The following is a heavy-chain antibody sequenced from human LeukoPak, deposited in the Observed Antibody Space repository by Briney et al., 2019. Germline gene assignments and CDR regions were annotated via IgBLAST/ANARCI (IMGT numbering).Heavy chain of an antibody. CDR1: GGSFSGYY. V-gene: IGHV4-34*01. Sequence: SETLSLTCAVYGGSFSGYYWSWIRQPPGKGLEWIGEINHSGSTNYNPSLKSRVTISVDTSKNQFSLKLSSVTAADTAVYYCARGRGDYYYYDSSGLQNWGQGTLVTVSS. CDR3: ARGRGDYYYYDSSGLQN. CDR2: INHSGST. J-gene: IGHJ4*02. D-gene: IGHD3-22*01.